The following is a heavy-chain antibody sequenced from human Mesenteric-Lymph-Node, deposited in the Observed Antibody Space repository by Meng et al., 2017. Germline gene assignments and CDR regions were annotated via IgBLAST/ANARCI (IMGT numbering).Heavy chain of an antibody. D-gene: IGHD3-22*01. Sequence: GGSLRLSCAASGFTLRNYAMSWVRQAPGKGLEWVSGISGSGDSTYYADSVKGRFTISRDNSKNTLYLQMNSLRAEDTAVYYCVKDRRPYYYDSSGYYSIIFDYWGQGTLVTVSS. CDR1: GFTLRNYA. J-gene: IGHJ4*02. V-gene: IGHV3-23*01. CDR2: ISGSGDST. CDR3: VKDRRPYYYDSSGYYSIIFDY.